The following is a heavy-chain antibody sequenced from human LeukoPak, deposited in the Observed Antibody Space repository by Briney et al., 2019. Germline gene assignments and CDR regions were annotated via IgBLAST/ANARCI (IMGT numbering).Heavy chain of an antibody. CDR1: GGSFSGYY. Sequence: SETLSLTCAVYGGSFSGYYWSWIRQPPGKGLEWIGEINHSGSTNYNPSLKSRVTISLDTSKNQFSLKVGSMTAADTAVYYCARAGGYGLIDYWGQGTMVTVSS. CDR3: ARAGGYGLIDY. V-gene: IGHV4-34*01. J-gene: IGHJ4*02. D-gene: IGHD5-18*01. CDR2: INHSGST.